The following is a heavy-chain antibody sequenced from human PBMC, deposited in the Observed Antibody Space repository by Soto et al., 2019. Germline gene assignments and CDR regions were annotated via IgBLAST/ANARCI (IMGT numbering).Heavy chain of an antibody. D-gene: IGHD6-19*01. CDR1: GGSISSSSYY. CDR2: IYYSGST. V-gene: IGHV4-39*01. J-gene: IGHJ5*02. Sequence: SETLSLTCTVSGGSISSSSYYWGWIRQPPGKGLEWIGSIYYSGSTYYNPSLKSRVTISVDTSKNQFSLKLSSVTAADTAVYYCASHPPRIAVAGTNWFDPWGQGTLVTVSS. CDR3: ASHPPRIAVAGTNWFDP.